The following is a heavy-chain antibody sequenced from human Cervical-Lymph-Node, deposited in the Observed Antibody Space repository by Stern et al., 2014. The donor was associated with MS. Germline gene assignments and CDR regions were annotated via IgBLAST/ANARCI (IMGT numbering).Heavy chain of an antibody. CDR3: ASPLTATSVPFGYYGMDV. V-gene: IGHV1-69*01. D-gene: IGHD4-17*01. J-gene: IGHJ6*02. Sequence: QLVQSGAEVKKPGSSVKVSCKASGGTFSNYATSWVRQAPGQGLEWMGGLVPLFGKPNYAQKVQGRVTITADESTSTAYMDLSSLRSEDTAVYYCASPLTATSVPFGYYGMDVWGQGTTVTVS. CDR1: GGTFSNYA. CDR2: LVPLFGKP.